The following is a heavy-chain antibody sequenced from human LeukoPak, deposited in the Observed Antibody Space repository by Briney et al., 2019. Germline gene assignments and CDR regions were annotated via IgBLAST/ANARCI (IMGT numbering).Heavy chain of an antibody. CDR1: GWSFNDHY. V-gene: IGHV4-34*01. J-gene: IGHJ5*02. Sequence: PSETLSLTCAVYGWSFNDHYWNWIRQPPGKGLEWIGEINARGDTNFNLSLKSRVTISVDTSKNQFSLTLTSMIAADTAVYYCARGQVPAARGYNWFDPWGQGTLVTVSS. D-gene: IGHD2-2*01. CDR2: INARGDT. CDR3: ARGQVPAARGYNWFDP.